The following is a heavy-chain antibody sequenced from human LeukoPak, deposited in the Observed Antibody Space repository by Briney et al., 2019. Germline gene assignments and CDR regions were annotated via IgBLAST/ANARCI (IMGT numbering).Heavy chain of an antibody. D-gene: IGHD2-2*01. CDR1: GYTFTSYG. CDR2: ISAYNGNT. J-gene: IGHJ3*02. CDR3: ARDRRFEYCSSTSCYVNAFDI. Sequence: GASVKVSCKASGYTFTSYGISWVRQAPGQGLEWMGWISAYNGNTNYAQKLQGRVTMTTDTSTSTAYMELRSLRSDDTAVYYCARDRRFEYCSSTSCYVNAFDIRGQGTMVTVSS. V-gene: IGHV1-18*01.